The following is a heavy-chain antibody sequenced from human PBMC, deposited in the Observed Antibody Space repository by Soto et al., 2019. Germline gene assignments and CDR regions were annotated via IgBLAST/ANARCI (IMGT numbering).Heavy chain of an antibody. Sequence: SETLSLTCAVSGGSISSGGYSWSWIRQPPGKGLEWIGYIYHSGSTYYNPSLKSRVTISVDRSKNQFSLKLSSVTAADTAVYYCARGVFGELGGAYFDYWGQGTLVTVSS. V-gene: IGHV4-30-2*01. CDR1: GGSISSGGYS. CDR3: ARGVFGELGGAYFDY. CDR2: IYHSGST. D-gene: IGHD3-10*02. J-gene: IGHJ4*02.